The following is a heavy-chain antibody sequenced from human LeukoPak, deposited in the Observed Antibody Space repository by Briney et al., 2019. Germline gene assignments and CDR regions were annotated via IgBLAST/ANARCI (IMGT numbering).Heavy chain of an antibody. CDR3: ARVTSEDFWSGYSHY. D-gene: IGHD3-3*01. CDR2: ISAYNGNT. V-gene: IGHV1-18*01. Sequence: GASVKVSCKASGYTFTSYVISWVRQAPGQGLEWMGWISAYNGNTNYAQKLQGRVTMTTDTSTSTAYMELRSPRSDDTAVYYCARVTSEDFWSGYSHYWGQGTLVTVSS. CDR1: GYTFTSYV. J-gene: IGHJ4*02.